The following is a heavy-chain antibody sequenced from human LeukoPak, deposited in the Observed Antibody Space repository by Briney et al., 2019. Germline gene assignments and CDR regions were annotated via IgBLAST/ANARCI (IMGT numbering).Heavy chain of an antibody. V-gene: IGHV3-74*01. CDR3: AKDYGSGTQYDY. CDR1: GFTFSTHW. D-gene: IGHD3-10*01. CDR2: MNTEGSST. Sequence: GGSLRLSCAASGFTFSTHWMHWVRQAPGKGLVWVSRMNTEGSSTAYAGSVKGRFTISRDNAKNSLYLQMNSLRAEDTALYYCAKDYGSGTQYDYWGQGTLVTVSS. J-gene: IGHJ4*02.